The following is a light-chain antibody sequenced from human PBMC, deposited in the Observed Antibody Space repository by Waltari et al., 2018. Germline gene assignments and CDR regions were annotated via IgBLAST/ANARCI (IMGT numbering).Light chain of an antibody. Sequence: QSALTQPASVSGSPGQSITISCTATSSDVGNSKRVSGYQQHPGKAPKLMIYAVSKRPSGVSDRFSGSKSGDMASLTISGLQPEDEAEYFCSSYAGSSKGVFGGGTKVTVL. CDR2: AVS. J-gene: IGLJ2*01. V-gene: IGLV2-23*02. CDR3: SSYAGSSKGV. CDR1: SSDVGNSKR.